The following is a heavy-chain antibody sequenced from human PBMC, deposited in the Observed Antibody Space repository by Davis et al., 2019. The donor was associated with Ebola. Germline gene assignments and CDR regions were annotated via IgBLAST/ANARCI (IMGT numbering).Heavy chain of an antibody. CDR1: GFDFTKYW. CDR3: ARVYSSSWYGFDY. V-gene: IGHV5-51*01. D-gene: IGHD6-13*01. Sequence: GESLKISCKGSGFDFTKYWIAWVRQMPGKGLEWMGIIYPGDSNTRYSPSFQGQVTISADKSINTAYLQWSSLKASDTAMYYCARVYSSSWYGFDYWGQGTLVTVSS. CDR2: IYPGDSNT. J-gene: IGHJ4*02.